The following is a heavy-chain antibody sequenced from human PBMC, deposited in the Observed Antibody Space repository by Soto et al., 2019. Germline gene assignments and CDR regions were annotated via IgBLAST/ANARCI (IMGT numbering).Heavy chain of an antibody. CDR2: IYYIGNT. CDR3: ARHACGGSCYADHAFDI. CDR1: GGSISTRSSY. V-gene: IGHV4-39*01. J-gene: IGHJ3*02. D-gene: IGHD2-15*01. Sequence: SETLSLTCTVSGGSISTRSSYWGWIRQPPGKGLEWIGYIYYIGNTYYNPSLKSRVTISVDTSKNQFSLKLSSVTAADTAVYYCARHACGGSCYADHAFDIWGQGTMVTVSS.